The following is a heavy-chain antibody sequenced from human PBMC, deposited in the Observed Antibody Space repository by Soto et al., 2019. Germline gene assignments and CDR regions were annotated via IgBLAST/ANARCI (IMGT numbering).Heavy chain of an antibody. Sequence: GASVKVSCKASGGTFSSYAISWVRQAPGQGLEWMGGIIPIFGTANYAQKFQGRVTITADESTSTAYMELSSLRSEDTAVYYCARDGDSGYDFEKYFDYWGQGTLVTVSS. D-gene: IGHD5-12*01. CDR2: IIPIFGTA. J-gene: IGHJ4*02. V-gene: IGHV1-69*13. CDR1: GGTFSSYA. CDR3: ARDGDSGYDFEKYFDY.